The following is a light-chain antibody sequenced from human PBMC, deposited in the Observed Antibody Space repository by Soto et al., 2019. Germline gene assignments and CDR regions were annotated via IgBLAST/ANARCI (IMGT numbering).Light chain of an antibody. CDR1: HSVRTK. V-gene: IGKV3-15*01. CDR3: QQYNRWPPIT. J-gene: IGKJ5*01. CDR2: GAS. Sequence: EIVMTQSPDTLYVSPGEGATLSCRASHSVRTKLAWYQQKAGQAPRLLIYGASTRATGIPDRFSGSGSGTEFTLTISRLQSEDFAVYYCQQYNRWPPITCGQGTRLDIK.